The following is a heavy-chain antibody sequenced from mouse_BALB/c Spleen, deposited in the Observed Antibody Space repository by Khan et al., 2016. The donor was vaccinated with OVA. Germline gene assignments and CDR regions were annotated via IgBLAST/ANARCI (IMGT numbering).Heavy chain of an antibody. CDR1: GYTFTNYG. V-gene: IGHV9-3-1*01. D-gene: IGHD2-14*01. Sequence: QIQLVQSGPELKKPGETVKISCKASGYTFTNYGMNWVKQAPGKGLKWMGWINIYTGEPTYADDFKGRFAFSLATSASTAYLQITNCKTEDTATYFCARVGYNGTIDYWGQGTSVTVSS. CDR2: INIYTGEP. CDR3: ARVGYNGTIDY. J-gene: IGHJ4*01.